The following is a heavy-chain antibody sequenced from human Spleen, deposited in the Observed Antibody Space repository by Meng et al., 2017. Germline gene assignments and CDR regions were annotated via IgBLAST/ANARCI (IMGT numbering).Heavy chain of an antibody. CDR2: IYTSGST. J-gene: IGHJ4*02. CDR3: ARDIGEDNSGPGGN. V-gene: IGHV4-59*10. Sequence: QVQLQQWGAGLLKPSETLSLTCTVSGGSINNYYWSWIRQPAGKGLEWIGRIYTSGSTKYNPSLKSRVTMSIDTSKNHFSLKLSSVTAADTAVYYCARDIGEDNSGPGGNWGQGTLVTVSS. D-gene: IGHD3-22*01. CDR1: GGSINNYY.